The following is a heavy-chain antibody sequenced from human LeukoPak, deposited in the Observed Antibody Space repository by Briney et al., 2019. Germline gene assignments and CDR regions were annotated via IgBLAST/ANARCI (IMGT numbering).Heavy chain of an antibody. Sequence: ASVKVSCKASGYTFTSYAMNWVRQAPGQGLEWMGIINPSGGSTSYAQKFQGRVTMTRDTSTSTVYMELSSLRSEDTAVYYCARERSIVANWFDPWGQGTLVTVSS. CDR3: ARERSIVANWFDP. J-gene: IGHJ5*02. CDR1: GYTFTSYA. D-gene: IGHD6-6*01. CDR2: INPSGGST. V-gene: IGHV1-46*01.